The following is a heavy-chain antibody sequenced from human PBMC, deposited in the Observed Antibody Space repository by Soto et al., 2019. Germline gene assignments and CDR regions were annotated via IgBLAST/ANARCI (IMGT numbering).Heavy chain of an antibody. CDR3: AKGVTTPDYDFWSGYFDY. D-gene: IGHD3-3*01. CDR2: ISWNSGSI. V-gene: IGHV3-9*01. J-gene: IGHJ4*02. CDR1: GFTFDDYA. Sequence: DVQLVESGGGLVQPGRSLRLSCAASGFTFDDYAMHWVRQAPGKGLEWVSGISWNSGSIGYADSVKGRFTISRDNAKNSLYLQMNSLRAEDTALYYCAKGVTTPDYDFWSGYFDYWGQGTLVTVSS.